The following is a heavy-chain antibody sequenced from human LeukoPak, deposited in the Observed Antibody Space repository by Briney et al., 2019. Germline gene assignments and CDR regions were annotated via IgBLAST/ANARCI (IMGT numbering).Heavy chain of an antibody. J-gene: IGHJ6*03. D-gene: IGHD3-9*01. V-gene: IGHV4-61*02. CDR2: IDTSGTF. CDR3: ASGPFDLRYYYYYMDV. Sequence: SETLSLTCTVSGDSISSGNYYWTWIRQPAGKGLEWIGRIDTSGTFKYKSSLKSRVTISADTSKNGFSLKLSSVTAADTAVHYCASGPFDLRYYYYYMDVWGKGTTVTVSS. CDR1: GDSISSGNYY.